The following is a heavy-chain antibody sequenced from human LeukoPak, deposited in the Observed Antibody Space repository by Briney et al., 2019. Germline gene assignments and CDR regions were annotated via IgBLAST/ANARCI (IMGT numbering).Heavy chain of an antibody. CDR1: GFTFSSYG. D-gene: IGHD3-10*01. CDR2: ISYDGSNK. J-gene: IGHJ4*02. CDR3: AKDVPGVY. V-gene: IGHV3-30*18. Sequence: GGSLRLSCAASGFTFSSYGMHWVRQAPGKGLEWVAVISYDGSNKYYADSVKGRFTISRDNSKNTLYLQMNSLRAENTALYNYAKDVPGVYWGQGTLVTVSS.